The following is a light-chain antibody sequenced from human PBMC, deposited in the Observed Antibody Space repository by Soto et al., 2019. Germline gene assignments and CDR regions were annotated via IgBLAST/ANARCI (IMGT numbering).Light chain of an antibody. J-gene: IGLJ3*02. V-gene: IGLV1-47*01. CDR3: AAWDDSLSGWV. Sequence: QSVLTQPPSASGTPGQRVTISCSGSSSNIGSNYVYWYQQLPGTAPKLLIYRNNQRPPGVPDRFSGSKSGTSASLAISGLRSEDEADYYCAAWDDSLSGWVFGGGTNLTVL. CDR2: RNN. CDR1: SSNIGSNY.